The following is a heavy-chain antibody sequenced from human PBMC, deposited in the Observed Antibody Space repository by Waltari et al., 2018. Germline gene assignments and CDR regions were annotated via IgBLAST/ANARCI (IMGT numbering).Heavy chain of an antibody. CDR2: INTTPGNP. Sequence: QVQLVQSGSELKKPGASVKVSCKASGYTFTSYAMNCVRQAPGQGLEWMGWINTTPGNPTYAQSFTGRFVFSWDTSVSTAYLQISSLKAEDTAVYYCARGVVYMSGYSGYEDFDYWGQGTLVTVSS. CDR1: GYTFTSYA. V-gene: IGHV7-4-1*02. J-gene: IGHJ4*02. D-gene: IGHD5-12*01. CDR3: ARGVVYMSGYSGYEDFDY.